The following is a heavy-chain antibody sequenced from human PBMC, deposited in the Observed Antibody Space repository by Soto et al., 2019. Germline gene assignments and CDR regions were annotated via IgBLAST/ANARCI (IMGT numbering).Heavy chain of an antibody. Sequence: PSETLSLTCAVSGGSISSYYWSWIRQPAGEGLEWIGRIYTSGSTNYNPSLKSRVTMSVDTSKNQFSLKLSSVTAADTAVYYCAGSYCSGGSCYRGAAWFDPWGQGTLVTVSS. CDR3: AGSYCSGGSCYRGAAWFDP. CDR2: IYTSGST. J-gene: IGHJ5*02. D-gene: IGHD2-15*01. V-gene: IGHV4-4*07. CDR1: GGSISSYY.